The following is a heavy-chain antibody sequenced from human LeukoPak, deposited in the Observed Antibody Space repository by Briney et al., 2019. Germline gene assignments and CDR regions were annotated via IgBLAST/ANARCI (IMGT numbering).Heavy chain of an antibody. CDR1: EKSFVTCW. V-gene: IGHV5-51*01. J-gene: IGHJ4*02. Sequence: RGGPLKITPKRYEKSFVTCWIAGVGDMPGKDLKWMGIIYPGDSETRYSPSFQGQVSISADKSISTAYLQWSSLKASDTAMYYCARHFVASGVCYFDYWSQGTLVTVSS. D-gene: IGHD2-21*01. CDR3: ARHFVASGVCYFDY. CDR2: IYPGDSET.